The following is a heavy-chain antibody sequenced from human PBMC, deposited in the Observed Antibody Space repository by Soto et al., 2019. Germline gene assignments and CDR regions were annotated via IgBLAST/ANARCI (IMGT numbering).Heavy chain of an antibody. CDR3: ARTSPDDSGSYSDWFEP. D-gene: IGHD1-26*01. V-gene: IGHV4-34*01. CDR1: GGSFSDYY. Sequence: SETLSLTCAVYGGSFSDYYWSWIRQSPGKGLEWIGEINHSGSTNYNPSLKSRVTISVDTSKNQFSLKVSSVTAADTAVYYCARTSPDDSGSYSDWFEPWGQGTLVTVSS. J-gene: IGHJ5*02. CDR2: INHSGST.